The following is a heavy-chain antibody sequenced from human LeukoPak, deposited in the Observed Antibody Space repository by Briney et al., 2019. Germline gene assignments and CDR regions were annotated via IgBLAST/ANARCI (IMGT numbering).Heavy chain of an antibody. J-gene: IGHJ6*03. Sequence: GGSLRLSCAASGFTFRSYAMNWVRQAPGKGLEWVAAISAGGDSTYYADSVNGRFSISRDNSKNTLYLQMNSLRAEDTAVYYCARGPIVVVPDYYMDVWGKGTTVTVSS. CDR2: ISAGGDST. D-gene: IGHD2-2*01. CDR1: GFTFRSYA. V-gene: IGHV3-23*01. CDR3: ARGPIVVVPDYYMDV.